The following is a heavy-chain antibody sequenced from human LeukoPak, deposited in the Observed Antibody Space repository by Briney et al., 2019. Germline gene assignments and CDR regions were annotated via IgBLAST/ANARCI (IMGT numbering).Heavy chain of an antibody. Sequence: GGSLRLSCAASGFTVSSNYMSWLRQAPGKGLEWVSVIYSGGTTYYADSVKGRFTISRDNSKNTLYLPMNSLRAEDTAVYYCAREMSPDDSSFVHWGQGTLVTVSS. V-gene: IGHV3-53*01. CDR3: AREMSPDDSSFVH. J-gene: IGHJ5*02. CDR2: IYSGGTT. D-gene: IGHD3-22*01. CDR1: GFTVSSNY.